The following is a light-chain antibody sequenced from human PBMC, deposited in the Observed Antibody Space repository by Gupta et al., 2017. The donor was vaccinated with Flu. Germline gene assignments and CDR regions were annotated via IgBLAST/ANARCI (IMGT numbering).Light chain of an antibody. J-gene: IGLJ3*02. V-gene: IGLV6-57*01. CDR1: SGRLADFH. CDR3: QSYDPDNHWV. Sequence: FMLTQTLSVSGYPGKTVTISCTRSSGRLADFHLQWYRERPGSSPITVIFENYQRASGVPDRFSASIDSSSNSASLTISGLMTDDEADYYCQSYDPDNHWVFGGGTKLTVL. CDR2: ENY.